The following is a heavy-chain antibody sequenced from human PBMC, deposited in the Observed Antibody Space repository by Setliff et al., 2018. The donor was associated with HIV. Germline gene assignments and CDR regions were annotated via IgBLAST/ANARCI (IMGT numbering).Heavy chain of an antibody. CDR3: AGGRYFRDIRDSRFDF. CDR1: GVSITTDGYY. CDR2: MYHSGST. V-gene: IGHV4-31*03. J-gene: IGHJ4*02. D-gene: IGHD3-9*01. Sequence: SETLSLTCSVSGVSITTDGYYWSWIRHYPGKGLEWIGYMYHSGSTYYNASLASRLIMSLDPSRNQFSLKLNSMTAADTAMYYCAGGRYFRDIRDSRFDFWGQGMLVTVS.